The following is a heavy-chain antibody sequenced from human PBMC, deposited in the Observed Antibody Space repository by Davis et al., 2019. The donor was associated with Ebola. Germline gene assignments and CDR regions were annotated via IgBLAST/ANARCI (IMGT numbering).Heavy chain of an antibody. D-gene: IGHD1-26*01. CDR1: GSTFTYYA. CDR3: ARDPGAGSYAKQPDW. V-gene: IGHV3-30*02. CDR2: IRYDATHK. J-gene: IGHJ4*02. Sequence: PGGSLRLSCAASGSTFTYYAMHWVRQAPGKGLEWVAFIRYDATHKYYEDSVRGRFTISRDNSKNTLFLQMNSLRTEDTAVYYCARDPGAGSYAKQPDWWGQGTLVTVSS.